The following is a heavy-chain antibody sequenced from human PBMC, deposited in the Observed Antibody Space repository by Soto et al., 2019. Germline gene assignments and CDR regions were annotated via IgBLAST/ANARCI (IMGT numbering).Heavy chain of an antibody. Sequence: SETLSLTCTVSGSSINSSGYYWGWIRQPPGKGLEWIGSIFYGVSTYYNPSLKSRVTVSVDTSKNQFSLNLRSVTAADTAVYYCARLPSRHLVDYWGQGTLVTVSS. CDR2: IFYGVST. D-gene: IGHD3-3*02. CDR3: ARLPSRHLVDY. J-gene: IGHJ4*02. V-gene: IGHV4-39*01. CDR1: GSSINSSGYY.